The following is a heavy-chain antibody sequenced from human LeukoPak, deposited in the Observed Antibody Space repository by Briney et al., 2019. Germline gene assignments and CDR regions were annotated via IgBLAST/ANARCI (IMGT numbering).Heavy chain of an antibody. CDR2: INHSGST. V-gene: IGHV4-34*01. D-gene: IGHD2-15*01. CDR1: GGSFSGYY. CDR3: ASHGVAAEVHWFDP. Sequence: SETLSLTCAVYGGSFSGYYWSWIRQPPGKGLEWIGEINHSGSTNYNPSLKSRVTISVDTSKNLFSLKLSSVTAADTAVYYCASHGVAAEVHWFDPWGQGTLVTVSS. J-gene: IGHJ5*02.